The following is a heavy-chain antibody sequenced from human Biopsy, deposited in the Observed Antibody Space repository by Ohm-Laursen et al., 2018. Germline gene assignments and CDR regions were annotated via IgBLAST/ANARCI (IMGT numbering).Heavy chain of an antibody. D-gene: IGHD1-20*01. CDR2: FTPENGKT. CDR3: AGDINNWNVNY. V-gene: IGHV1-24*01. CDR1: GYTLTDLS. Sequence: EASVTVSCQVSGYTLTDLSMHWVRQAPGKGLEWMGGFTPENGKTIYAQKFQGRVTMTEDTSTDTAYMELSNLRSEDTAVYYCAGDINNWNVNYWGQGTLVIVSS. J-gene: IGHJ4*02.